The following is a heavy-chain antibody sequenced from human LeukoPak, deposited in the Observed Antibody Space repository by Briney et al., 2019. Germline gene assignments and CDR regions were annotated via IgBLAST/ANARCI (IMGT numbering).Heavy chain of an antibody. CDR3: ARVKDCSSTSCYNFDY. CDR1: GFTFSSYA. CDR2: ISYDGSNK. V-gene: IGHV3-30*04. D-gene: IGHD2-2*01. Sequence: PGGSLRLSCAASGFTFSSYAMHWVRQAPGKGLEWVAVISYDGSNKYYADSVKGRLTISRDNSKNTLYLQMNSLRAEDTAVYYCARVKDCSSTSCYNFDYWGQGTLVTVSS. J-gene: IGHJ4*02.